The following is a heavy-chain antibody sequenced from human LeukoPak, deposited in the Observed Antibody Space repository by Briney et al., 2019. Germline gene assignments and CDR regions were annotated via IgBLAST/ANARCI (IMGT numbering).Heavy chain of an antibody. V-gene: IGHV1-46*01. CDR1: GYTFTSYY. CDR3: ARDMGVGATTGWFDP. CDR2: INPSGGST. Sequence: ASVKVSCKASGYTFTSYYMHWVRQAPGQGLEWMGIINPSGGSTSYAQKFQGRVTMTRDTSTSTVYMELSSLRSEDTAVYCCARDMGVGATTGWFDPWGQGTLVTVSS. D-gene: IGHD1-26*01. J-gene: IGHJ5*02.